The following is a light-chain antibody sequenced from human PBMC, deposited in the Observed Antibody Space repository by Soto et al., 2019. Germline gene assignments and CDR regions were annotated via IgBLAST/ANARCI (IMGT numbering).Light chain of an antibody. Sequence: ENVLTQSPGTLSLSPGERATLSCRASQSISNSYLAWYQQKPGQTPRLLLYHASNMATGIPDRFSGSGSGTDFTLTISRLEPEDFAVYYCQQYGSSLLTFGGGTKVEIK. CDR1: QSISNSY. CDR2: HAS. J-gene: IGKJ4*01. V-gene: IGKV3-20*01. CDR3: QQYGSSLLT.